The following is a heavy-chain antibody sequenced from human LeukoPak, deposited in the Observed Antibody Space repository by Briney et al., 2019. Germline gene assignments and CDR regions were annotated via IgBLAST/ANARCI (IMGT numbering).Heavy chain of an antibody. CDR2: ISSGGNT. Sequence: GGSLRLSCAVSGFTFSSYAMSWVRQAPGKGLEWVSAISSGGNTYYADSVKGRFTISRDNSKNTLYLQMNSLRAEDTAVYYCAKEDSSGWYNSFDYWGQGTLVTVSS. V-gene: IGHV3-23*01. CDR1: GFTFSSYA. D-gene: IGHD6-19*01. J-gene: IGHJ4*02. CDR3: AKEDSSGWYNSFDY.